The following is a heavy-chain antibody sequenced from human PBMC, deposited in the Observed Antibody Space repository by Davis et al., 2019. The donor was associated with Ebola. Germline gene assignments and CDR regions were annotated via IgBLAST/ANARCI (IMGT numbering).Heavy chain of an antibody. Sequence: SVKVSCKASGGTFSSYAISWVRQAPGQGLEWMGGIIPIFGTANYAQKFQGRVTITADESTSTAYMELSSLRSEDAAVYYCARGAVLKKWIFDYWGQGTLVTVSS. CDR2: IIPIFGTA. D-gene: IGHD2-8*01. CDR1: GGTFSSYA. V-gene: IGHV1-69*13. CDR3: ARGAVLKKWIFDY. J-gene: IGHJ4*02.